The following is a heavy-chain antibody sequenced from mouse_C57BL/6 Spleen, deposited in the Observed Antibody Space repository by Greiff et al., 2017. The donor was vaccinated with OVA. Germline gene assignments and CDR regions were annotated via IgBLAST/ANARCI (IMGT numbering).Heavy chain of an antibody. J-gene: IGHJ2*01. CDR2: IDPEDGDT. CDR3: TDYGNYPYYFDY. D-gene: IGHD2-1*01. V-gene: IGHV14-1*01. Sequence: VQLQQSGAELVRPGASVKLSCTASGFNINDYYMHWVKQRPEQGLEWIGRIDPEDGDTDYAPKFQGKATMTADTSSNTAYLQRSSLPSEATAVYYFTDYGNYPYYFDYWGQGTTLTVSS. CDR1: GFNINDYY.